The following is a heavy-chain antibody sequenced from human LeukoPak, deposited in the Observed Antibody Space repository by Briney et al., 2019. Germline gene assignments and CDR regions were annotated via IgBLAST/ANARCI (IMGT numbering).Heavy chain of an antibody. CDR2: FNHSGST. D-gene: IGHD3-9*01. CDR1: GGSFSGYY. Sequence: SETLSLTCAVYGGSFSGYYWSWIRQPPGKGLEWIGEFNHSGSTNYNPSLKSRVTISVDTSKNQFSLKLSSVTAADTAVYYCARGGGLRYFDWLGGGMDVWGQGTTVTVSS. V-gene: IGHV4-34*01. J-gene: IGHJ6*02. CDR3: ARGGGLRYFDWLGGGMDV.